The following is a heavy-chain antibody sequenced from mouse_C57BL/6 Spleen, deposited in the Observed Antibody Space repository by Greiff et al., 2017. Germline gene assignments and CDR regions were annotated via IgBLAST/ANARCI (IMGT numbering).Heavy chain of an antibody. CDR3: TRDHLSYAMDY. Sequence: EVQLVESGEGLVKPGGSLKLSCAASGFTFSSYAMSWVRQTPEKRLEWVAYISSGGDYIYYADTVKGRFTISRDHARNTLYLQMSSLKSEDTAMYYCTRDHLSYAMDYWGQGTSVTVSS. CDR2: ISSGGDYI. J-gene: IGHJ4*01. V-gene: IGHV5-9-1*02. CDR1: GFTFSSYA.